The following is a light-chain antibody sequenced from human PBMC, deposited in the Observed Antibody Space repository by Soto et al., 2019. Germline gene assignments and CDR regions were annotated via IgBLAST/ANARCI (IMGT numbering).Light chain of an antibody. J-gene: IGLJ1*01. CDR2: EVT. V-gene: IGLV2-14*01. Sequence: QSALTQPASVSGSRGQSITISCTGTSSDVGGYNYVSWYQQHPGKAPKLMIYEVTNRPSGVSIRFSGSKSGNTASLTISGLQAEDEANYYCSSYTSSSTLYVFGTGTKVNVL. CDR1: SSDVGGYNY. CDR3: SSYTSSSTLYV.